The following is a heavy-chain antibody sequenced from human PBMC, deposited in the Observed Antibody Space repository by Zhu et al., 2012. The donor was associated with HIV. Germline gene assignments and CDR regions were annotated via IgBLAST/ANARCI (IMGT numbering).Heavy chain of an antibody. Sequence: QVHLQESGPGLVKPSETLSLTCTVSGGSISNYYWTWMRQLAGKGLEWIGRILGTGTTYYNPSLESRVTMSVDTSKNQFSLKVTSVTAADTAIYYCARARGVAGTGYFDFWGQGILVTVSS. V-gene: IGHV4-4*07. CDR2: ILGTGTT. D-gene: IGHD6-19*01. CDR3: ARARGVAGTGYFDF. J-gene: IGHJ4*02. CDR1: GGSISNYY.